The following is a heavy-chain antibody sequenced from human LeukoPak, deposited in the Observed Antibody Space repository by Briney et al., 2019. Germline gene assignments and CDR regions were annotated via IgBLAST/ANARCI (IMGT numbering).Heavy chain of an antibody. V-gene: IGHV1-69*05. D-gene: IGHD3-22*01. CDR3: ARGDYYDSPRRAFDI. J-gene: IGHJ3*02. Sequence: SVKVSCKASGGTFSSYAISWVRQAPGQGLEWMGGIIPIVGTANYAQKFQGRVTITTDESTSTAYMELSSLRSEDTAVYYCARGDYYDSPRRAFDIWGQGTMVTVSS. CDR2: IIPIVGTA. CDR1: GGTFSSYA.